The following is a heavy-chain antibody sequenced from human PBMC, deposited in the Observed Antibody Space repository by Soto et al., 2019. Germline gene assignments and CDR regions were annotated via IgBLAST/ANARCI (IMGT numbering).Heavy chain of an antibody. J-gene: IGHJ4*02. CDR3: ARELSYYYDSSGCFDY. V-gene: IGHV3-7*05. CDR2: IKQDGSEK. D-gene: IGHD3-22*01. Sequence: LSLTCAASGFTFSSYWMSWVRQAPGKGLEWVANIKQDGSEKYYVDSVKGRFTISRDNAKNSLYLQMNSLRAEDTAVYYCARELSYYYDSSGCFDYWGQGTLVTVSS. CDR1: GFTFSSYW.